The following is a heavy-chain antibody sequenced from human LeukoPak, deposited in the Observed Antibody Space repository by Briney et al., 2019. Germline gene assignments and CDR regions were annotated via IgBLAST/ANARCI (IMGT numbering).Heavy chain of an antibody. CDR1: GFTFSNAW. CDR2: IKSKTDGGTT. V-gene: IGHV3-15*01. J-gene: IGHJ4*02. CDR3: TTGRNFDWLPSYGSIDY. Sequence: PGGSLRLSCAASGFTFSNAWMSWVRQAPGKGLEWVGRIKSKTDGGTTDYAAPVKGRFTISRDDSKNTLYLQMNSLKTEDTAVYYCTTGRNFDWLPSYGSIDYWGQGTLVTVSS. D-gene: IGHD3-9*01.